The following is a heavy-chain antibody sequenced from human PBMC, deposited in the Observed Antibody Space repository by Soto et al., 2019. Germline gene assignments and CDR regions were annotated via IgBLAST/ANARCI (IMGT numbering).Heavy chain of an antibody. CDR3: ARENYVKAWLHHFDH. CDR1: GFSFSSFA. V-gene: IGHV3-48*03. D-gene: IGHD5-18*01. CDR2: ISDDGASI. J-gene: IGHJ4*02. Sequence: PGGSLRLSCEASGFSFSSFAMNWVRQAPGRGLEWVSYISDDGASIYYADSLKGRFTISRDNAKNSLSLQMNNLRAEDTAVYYCARENYVKAWLHHFDHWGLGTLVTVSS.